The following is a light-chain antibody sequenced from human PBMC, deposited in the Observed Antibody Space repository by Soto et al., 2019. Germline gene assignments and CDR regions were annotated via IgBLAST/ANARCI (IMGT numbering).Light chain of an antibody. J-gene: IGKJ5*01. CDR2: GAS. CDR3: QQAYSAPIT. CDR1: QTISSY. V-gene: IGKV1-39*01. Sequence: EIQMTQSPSSLSASVGDRVTITCRASQTISSYLNWFQQKPGEPPRLLIYGASTLHDGVPSRFSGSGSGTDFTLTISSLQPEDFASYYCQQAYSAPITFGQGTRLEIK.